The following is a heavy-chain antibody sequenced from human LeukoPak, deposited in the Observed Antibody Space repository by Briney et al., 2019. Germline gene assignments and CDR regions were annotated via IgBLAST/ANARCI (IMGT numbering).Heavy chain of an antibody. CDR1: VYSFTNYY. CDR2: IDPSGGST. D-gene: IGHD1-26*01. J-gene: IGHJ3*02. CDR3: TRNGWVGAPQLGAFDT. Sequence: WASVRISCKASVYSFTNYYLHWVRQAPGQGLEWMGKIDPSGGSTSYAQKFQGRVTMSRDTSTTTVYMELSSLRSEDMALYYRTRNGWVGAPQLGAFDTWGQGTMVTGSS. V-gene: IGHV1-46*01.